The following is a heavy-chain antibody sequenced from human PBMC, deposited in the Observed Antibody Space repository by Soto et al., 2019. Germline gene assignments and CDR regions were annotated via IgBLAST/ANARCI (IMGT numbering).Heavy chain of an antibody. CDR1: GFTFSSYA. J-gene: IGHJ4*02. CDR3: AKDSTPQYDIVVVPAAMLDDY. Sequence: EVQLLESGGGLVQPGGSLRLSCAASGFTFSSYAMSWVRQAPGKGLEWVSAISGSGGSTYYADSVKGRFTISRHNSKNTLYLQMNSLRAEDTAVYYCAKDSTPQYDIVVVPAAMLDDYWGQGTLVTVSS. V-gene: IGHV3-23*01. D-gene: IGHD2-2*01. CDR2: ISGSGGST.